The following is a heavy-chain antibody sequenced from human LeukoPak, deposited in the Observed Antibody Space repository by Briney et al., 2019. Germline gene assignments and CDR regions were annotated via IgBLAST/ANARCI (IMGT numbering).Heavy chain of an antibody. CDR1: GFTFDDYA. V-gene: IGHV3-9*01. J-gene: IGHJ6*02. Sequence: GGSLRLSCAASGFTFDDYAMHWVRHAPGKGLEWVSGISWNSGSIGYADSVKGRFTISRDNAKNSLYLQMNSLRAEDTALYYCAKDILRYSYGLQRYYYYGMDVWGQETTVTVSS. D-gene: IGHD5-18*01. CDR2: ISWNSGSI. CDR3: AKDILRYSYGLQRYYYYGMDV.